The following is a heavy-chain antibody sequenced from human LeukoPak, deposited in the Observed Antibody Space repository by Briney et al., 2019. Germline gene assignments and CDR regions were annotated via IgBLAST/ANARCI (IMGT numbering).Heavy chain of an antibody. D-gene: IGHD4-17*01. J-gene: IGHJ2*01. CDR2: IYHSGRT. CDR3: ARGGSDYGDYVPPYWYFEL. CDR1: GFSISSGYY. Sequence: SETLSLTCDVSGFSISSGYYWAWIRQPPGKGLEWIGSIYHSGRTYYNPSPKSRVTISVDTSKNQFSLKLRSVTVADTAVYYCARGGSDYGDYVPPYWYFELWGRGTLVTVSS. V-gene: IGHV4-38-2*01.